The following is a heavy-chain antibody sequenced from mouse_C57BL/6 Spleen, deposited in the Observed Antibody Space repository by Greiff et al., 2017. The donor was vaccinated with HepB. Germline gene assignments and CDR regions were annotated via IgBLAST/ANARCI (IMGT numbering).Heavy chain of an antibody. CDR2: ISYDGSN. J-gene: IGHJ4*01. CDR3: AKDATAQAPHYAMDY. CDR1: GYSITSGYY. Sequence: DVQLQESGPGLVKPSQSLSLTCSVTGYSITSGYYWNWIRQFPGNKLEWMGYISYDGSNNYNPSLKNRISITRDTSKNQFFLKLNSVTTEDTATYYCAKDATAQAPHYAMDYWGQGTSVTVSS. V-gene: IGHV3-6*01. D-gene: IGHD3-2*02.